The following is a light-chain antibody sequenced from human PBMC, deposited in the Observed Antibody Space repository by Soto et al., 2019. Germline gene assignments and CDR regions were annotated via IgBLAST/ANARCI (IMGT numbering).Light chain of an antibody. CDR3: QQSNRSPYT. CDR2: AAY. V-gene: IGKV1-39*01. J-gene: IGKJ2*01. CDR1: KSISSY. Sequence: DIRMTQSPSSLSASVGDRVNITCRASKSISSYLNWYQHKPGTAPKLLIYAAYRLQSGVPSRFTGSGSRTDFTLTISSLQPEDFSTYFCQQSNRSPYTFGQGTRLEIK.